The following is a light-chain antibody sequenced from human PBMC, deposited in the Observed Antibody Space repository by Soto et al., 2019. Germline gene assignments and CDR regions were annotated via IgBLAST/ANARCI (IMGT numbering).Light chain of an antibody. CDR2: GAS. CDR3: QQYGSSPQLT. Sequence: EIVMTQSPATLSVSPGERATLSCRASQSVSSYLAWYQQKPGQAPRLLIYGASSRPTGIPDRFSGSGSGTDFTLTISRLEPEDFAVYYCQQYGSSPQLTFGGGTKVDIK. J-gene: IGKJ4*01. V-gene: IGKV3-20*01. CDR1: QSVSSY.